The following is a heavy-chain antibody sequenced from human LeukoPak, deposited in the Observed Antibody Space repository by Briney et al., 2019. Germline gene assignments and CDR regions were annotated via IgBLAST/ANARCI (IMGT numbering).Heavy chain of an antibody. CDR1: GGTFSSYA. Sequence: ASVKVSCKASGGTFSSYAISWVRQAPGQGPEWVGWISGYNGNIKYAQKLQGRVTMTTDTSTSTAYMELRSLRSDDTAVYYCASSGSGSSSISIDYWGQGTLVTVSS. CDR3: ASSGSGSSSISIDY. V-gene: IGHV1-18*01. CDR2: ISGYNGNI. D-gene: IGHD6-6*01. J-gene: IGHJ4*02.